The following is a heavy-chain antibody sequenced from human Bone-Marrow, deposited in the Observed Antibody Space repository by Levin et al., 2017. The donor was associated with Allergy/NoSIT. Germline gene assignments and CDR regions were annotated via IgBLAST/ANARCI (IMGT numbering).Heavy chain of an antibody. CDR1: GFTFTTNA. CDR3: AKDRRDSGYDPAAKGYYYYYSMDV. V-gene: IGHV3-30*18. D-gene: IGHD5-12*01. Sequence: HTGGSLRLSCAASGFTFTTNAMHWVRQAPGKGLEWVAVISSERDNQYYADSVKGRFTISRDNSKNTLFLNMNSLRGEDTAVYYCAKDRRDSGYDPAAKGYYYYYSMDVWGKGTTVTVSS. J-gene: IGHJ6*04. CDR2: ISSERDNQ.